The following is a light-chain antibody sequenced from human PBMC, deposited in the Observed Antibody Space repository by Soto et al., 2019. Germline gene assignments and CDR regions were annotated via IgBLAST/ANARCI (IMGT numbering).Light chain of an antibody. CDR1: TNDVGGHTL. Sequence: QSVLTQPASVSGSPGQSITISCTGSTNDVGGHTLVSWYQHHPGKAPQLVIFDVSSRPPGVSHHFSGSKSGNTASLTISGLQAEDEANYYCASYTMSATMVFGGGTKLTVL. J-gene: IGLJ3*02. CDR3: ASYTMSATMV. CDR2: DVS. V-gene: IGLV2-14*01.